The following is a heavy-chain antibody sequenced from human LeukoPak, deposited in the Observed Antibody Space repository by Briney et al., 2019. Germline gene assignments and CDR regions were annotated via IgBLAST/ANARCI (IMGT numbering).Heavy chain of an antibody. Sequence: GGSLRLSCAASGFTFSTYTMNWVRQAPGKGLEWVSSTSSSSPYIYYADSVKGRFTISRDNAKNSLYLQMNSLRAEDTAVYYCAGDLYGDYAMDVWGQGTTVTVSS. CDR1: GFTFSTYT. V-gene: IGHV3-21*01. CDR3: AGDLYGDYAMDV. CDR2: TSSSSPYI. D-gene: IGHD4-17*01. J-gene: IGHJ6*02.